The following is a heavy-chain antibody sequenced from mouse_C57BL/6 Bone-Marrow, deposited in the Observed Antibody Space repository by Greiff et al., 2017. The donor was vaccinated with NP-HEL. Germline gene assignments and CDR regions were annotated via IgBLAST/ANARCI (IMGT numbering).Heavy chain of an antibody. D-gene: IGHD2-1*01. V-gene: IGHV1-66*01. CDR1: GYSFTSYY. J-gene: IGHJ4*01. CDR2: IYPGSGNT. CDR3: AREGVYYGNYVYAMDY. Sequence: VQLQQSGPELVKPGASVKISCKASGYSFTSYYIHWVKQRPGQGLEWIGWIYPGSGNTKYNEKFKGKATLTADKSSSTAYMQLSSLTSEDSAVYYCAREGVYYGNYVYAMDYWGQGTSVTVSS.